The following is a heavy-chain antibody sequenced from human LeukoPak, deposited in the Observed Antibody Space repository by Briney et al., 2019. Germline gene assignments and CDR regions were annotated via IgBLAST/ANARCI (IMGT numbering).Heavy chain of an antibody. CDR3: TRGSPGYSSSWLDF. V-gene: IGHV3-74*01. CDR1: AFTFSSYW. CDR2: INSDGSSR. Sequence: GGSLRLSCATSAFTFSSYWMHWVRQAPGKGLVWVSRINSDGSSRSYADYVKGRFTISRDDAKNTLYLQMSSLSVDDTAIYYCTRGSPGYSSSWLDFWGQGILVTVSS. J-gene: IGHJ4*02. D-gene: IGHD6-13*01.